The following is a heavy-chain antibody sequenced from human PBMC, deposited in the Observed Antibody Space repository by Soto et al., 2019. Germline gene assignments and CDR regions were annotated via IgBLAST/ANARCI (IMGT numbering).Heavy chain of an antibody. J-gene: IGHJ4*02. Sequence: GGSLRLSCAASGFTFSSYAMSWVRQAPGKGLEWVSRIKSKINGGTIDYAAPVRGRFTISRDDSNNMLYLEMNSLKTEDTALYYCTADLPDWGAYAFDYWGQGTLVTVSS. CDR2: IKSKINGGTI. CDR3: TADLPDWGAYAFDY. CDR1: GFTFSSYA. V-gene: IGHV3-15*01. D-gene: IGHD3-16*01.